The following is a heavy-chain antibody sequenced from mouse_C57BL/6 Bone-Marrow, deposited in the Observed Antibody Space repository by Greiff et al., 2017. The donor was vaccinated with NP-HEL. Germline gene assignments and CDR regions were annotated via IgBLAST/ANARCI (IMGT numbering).Heavy chain of an antibody. V-gene: IGHV1-26*01. CDR1: GYTFTDYY. CDR2: INPNNGGT. J-gene: IGHJ1*03. Sequence: EVQLQQSGPELVKPGASVKISCKASGYTFTDYYMNWVKQSHGKSLEWIGDINPNNGGTSYNQKFKGKATLTVDKSSSTAYMELRSLTSEDSAVYYCARPRHYYGSSYDVDVWGTGTTVTVSS. CDR3: ARPRHYYGSSYDVDV. D-gene: IGHD1-1*01.